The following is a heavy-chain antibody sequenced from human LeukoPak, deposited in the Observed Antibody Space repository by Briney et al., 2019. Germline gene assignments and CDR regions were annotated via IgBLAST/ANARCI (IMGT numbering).Heavy chain of an antibody. CDR1: GFTFDDYG. CDR2: IKQDGSEK. J-gene: IGHJ3*02. D-gene: IGHD3-22*01. V-gene: IGHV3-7*01. CDR3: ARDSYGYYDSSGSLDI. Sequence: QTGGSLRLSCAASGFTFDDYGMSWVRQAPGKGLEWVANIKQDGSEKYYVDSVKGRFTISRDNAKNSLYLQMNSLRAEDTAVYYCARDSYGYYDSSGSLDIWGQGTMVSVSS.